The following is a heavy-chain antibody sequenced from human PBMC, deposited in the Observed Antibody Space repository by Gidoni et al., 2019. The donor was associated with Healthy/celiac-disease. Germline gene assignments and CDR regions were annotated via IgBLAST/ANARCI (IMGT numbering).Heavy chain of an antibody. CDR1: GFPFDDYA. CDR2: ISWNSGSI. Sequence: EVQLVESGGGLVQPGRSLRPSCAAPGFPFDDYALHWVRPAPGKGLEWVSGISWNSGSIGYADSVKGRFTISRDNAKNSLYLQMNSLRAEDTALYYCAKDLATYYYDSSGLDYWGQGTLVTVSS. V-gene: IGHV3-9*01. D-gene: IGHD3-22*01. J-gene: IGHJ4*02. CDR3: AKDLATYYYDSSGLDY.